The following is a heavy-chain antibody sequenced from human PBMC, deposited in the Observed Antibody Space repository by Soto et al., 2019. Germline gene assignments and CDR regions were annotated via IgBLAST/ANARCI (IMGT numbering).Heavy chain of an antibody. Sequence: GGSLRLSCAASGFTFSSYGMHWDRQAPGKGLEWVAVISYDGSNKYYADSVKGRFTISRDNSKNTLYLQMNSLRAEDTAVYYCAKEQAMVRGGRYYGMDVWGQGTTVTVSS. J-gene: IGHJ6*02. D-gene: IGHD3-10*01. CDR1: GFTFSSYG. V-gene: IGHV3-30*18. CDR2: ISYDGSNK. CDR3: AKEQAMVRGGRYYGMDV.